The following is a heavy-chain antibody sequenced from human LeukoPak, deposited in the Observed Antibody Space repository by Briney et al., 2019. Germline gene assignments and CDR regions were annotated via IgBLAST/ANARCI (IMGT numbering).Heavy chain of an antibody. CDR1: GYTLTSYD. J-gene: IGHJ4*02. V-gene: IGHV1-8*01. Sequence: ASVKVSCRASGYTLTSYDINWVRQATGQGLEWMGWMNPNSGNTGYAQKFQGRVTMTRNTSISTAYMELRSLRSEDTAVYYCARAPGGIMVSLLRKYYFDYWGQGTLVTVSS. CDR3: ARAPGGIMVSLLRKYYFDY. D-gene: IGHD2-8*01. CDR2: MNPNSGNT.